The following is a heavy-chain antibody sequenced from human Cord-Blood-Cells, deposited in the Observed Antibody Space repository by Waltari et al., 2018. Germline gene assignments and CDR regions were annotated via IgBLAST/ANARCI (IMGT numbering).Heavy chain of an antibody. CDR3: ARDEYCSSTSCYHDAFDI. J-gene: IGHJ3*02. CDR1: GYSISSGYY. CDR2: IYHSGST. V-gene: IGHV4-38-2*02. Sequence: ESGPGLVKPSETLSLTCTVSGYSISSGYYWGWIRQPPGKGLEWIGSIYHSGSTYYNPSLKSRVTISVDTSKNQFSLKLSSVTAADTAVYYCARDEYCSSTSCYHDAFDIWGQGTMVTVSS. D-gene: IGHD2-2*01.